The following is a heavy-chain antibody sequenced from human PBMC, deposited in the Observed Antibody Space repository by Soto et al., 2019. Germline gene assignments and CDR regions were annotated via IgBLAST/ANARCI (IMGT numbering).Heavy chain of an antibody. CDR3: TRLHTYACDY. D-gene: IGHD2-2*01. CDR1: GFTFSGSA. J-gene: IGHJ4*02. CDR2: IRSKANSYAT. Sequence: EVQLVESGGGLVQPGGSLKLSCAASGFTFSGSAMHWVRQASGKGLEWVGRIRSKANSYATAYAASVKGRFTISRDDSKNTAYLQMNSLKTEDTALYYCTRLHTYACDYWGQGTLVTVSS. V-gene: IGHV3-73*01.